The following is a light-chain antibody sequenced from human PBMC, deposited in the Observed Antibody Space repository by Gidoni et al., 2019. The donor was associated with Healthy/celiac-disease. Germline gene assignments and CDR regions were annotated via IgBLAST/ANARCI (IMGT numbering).Light chain of an antibody. V-gene: IGKV3-15*01. CDR3: QQYNNWPSWT. J-gene: IGKJ1*01. CDR1: QSVSSN. CDR2: GAS. Sequence: EIVMTQSPATLSVSPVERATLSCRASQSVSSNLAWYQQKPGQAPRLLIYGASTRATGIPARFSGSGSGKEFTLTISSLQSEDFAVYYCQQYNNWPSWTFGEGTKVEIK.